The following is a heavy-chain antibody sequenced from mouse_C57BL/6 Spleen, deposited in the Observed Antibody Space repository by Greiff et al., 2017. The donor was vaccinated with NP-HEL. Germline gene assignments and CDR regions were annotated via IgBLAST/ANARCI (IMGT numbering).Heavy chain of an antibody. J-gene: IGHJ2*01. V-gene: IGHV5-4*03. CDR2: ISDGGSYT. CDR1: GFTFSSYA. D-gene: IGHD1-1*01. CDR3: ARKGITTVVADFDY. Sequence: EVMLVESGGGLVKPGGSLKLSCAASGFTFSSYAMSWVRQTPEKRLEWVATISDGGSYTYYPDNVKGRFTISRDNAKNNLYLQMGHLKSEDTAMYYCARKGITTVVADFDYWGQGTTLTVSS.